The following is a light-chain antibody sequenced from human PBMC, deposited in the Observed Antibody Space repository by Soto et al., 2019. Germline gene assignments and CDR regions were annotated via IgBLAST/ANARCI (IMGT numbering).Light chain of an antibody. CDR1: QSIRSY. CDR2: AAS. CDR3: QQSYITPPGT. J-gene: IGKJ1*01. Sequence: DIQMTQSPSSLSASVGDRVTITCRASQSIRSYLNWYQQKPGKAPKLLIYAASGLQTGVPSRVSGSGSGTDFTLSISSLQREDFATYYCQQSYITPPGTFGQGTKVEIK. V-gene: IGKV1-39*01.